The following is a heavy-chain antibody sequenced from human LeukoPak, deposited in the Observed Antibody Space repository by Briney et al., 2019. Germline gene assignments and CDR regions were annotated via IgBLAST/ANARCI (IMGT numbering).Heavy chain of an antibody. CDR3: ARDLVGVPAAIGY. J-gene: IGHJ4*02. D-gene: IGHD2-2*01. Sequence: GGSLRLSCAASGFTVSTNYMSWVREAPGKGVEWGSVIYSGGSTYYAESVKGRFTISRDNSKNTLYFQMNSLRAEDTAVYPCARDLVGVPAAIGYWGQGTLVTVSS. V-gene: IGHV3-53*01. CDR2: IYSGGST. CDR1: GFTVSTNY.